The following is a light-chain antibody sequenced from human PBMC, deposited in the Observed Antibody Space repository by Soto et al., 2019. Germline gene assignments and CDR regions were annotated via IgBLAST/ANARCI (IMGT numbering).Light chain of an antibody. CDR3: QQYNNWPRT. CDR2: GAT. CDR1: QSVSSY. J-gene: IGKJ1*01. V-gene: IGKV3-15*01. Sequence: ESVLTHAAATLSWXPXXXXAXXXMASQSVSSYLAWYQQKPGQAPRLLIHGATTRATGIPARFSGSGSGTEFTLTISSLQSEDFAVYYCQQYNNWPRTFGQGTKVDIK.